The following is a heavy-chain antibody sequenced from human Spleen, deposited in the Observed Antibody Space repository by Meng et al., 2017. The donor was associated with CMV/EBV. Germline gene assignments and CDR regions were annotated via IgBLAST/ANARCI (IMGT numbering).Heavy chain of an antibody. CDR2: INPNSGGT. J-gene: IGHJ6*02. CDR3: ARNLCSSTSCYGMDV. Sequence: ASVKVSCKASGYTFTGYYIHWVRQAPGQGVEWMGWINPNSGGTNYAQKFQGRVTMTRDTSISTAYMELSRLRSDDTAMYYCARNLCSSTSCYGMDVWGQGTTVTVSS. CDR1: GYTFTGYY. D-gene: IGHD2-2*01. V-gene: IGHV1-2*02.